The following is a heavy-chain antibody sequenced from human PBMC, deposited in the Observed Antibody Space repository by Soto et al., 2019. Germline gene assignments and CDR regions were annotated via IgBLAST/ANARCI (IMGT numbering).Heavy chain of an antibody. D-gene: IGHD6-6*01. V-gene: IGHV3-11*01. J-gene: IGHJ6*02. Sequence: QVQLVESGGGLVKPGGSLRLSCEASGFTFSDYYMSWIRQAPGKGLEWVSYISSSGSTIYYADSVKGRFTISRDNAKDSLYLRMNSLSAEDTAVYYCAGDFSSSRYYGMDVWGQGTTVTVSS. CDR2: ISSSGSTI. CDR1: GFTFSDYY. CDR3: AGDFSSSRYYGMDV.